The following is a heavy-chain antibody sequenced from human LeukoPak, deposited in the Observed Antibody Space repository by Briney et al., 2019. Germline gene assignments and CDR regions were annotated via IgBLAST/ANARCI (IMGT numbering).Heavy chain of an antibody. D-gene: IGHD6-19*01. CDR2: ISWNSGSI. CDR3: AKDIELAVAGTVDY. J-gene: IGHJ4*02. Sequence: SLRLSCAASGFTFDDYAMHWVRQAPGKGLEWVSGISWNSGSIGYADSVKGRFTISRDNAKNSLYLQMSSLRAEDTALYYCAKDIELAVAGTVDYWGQGTLVTVSS. CDR1: GFTFDDYA. V-gene: IGHV3-9*01.